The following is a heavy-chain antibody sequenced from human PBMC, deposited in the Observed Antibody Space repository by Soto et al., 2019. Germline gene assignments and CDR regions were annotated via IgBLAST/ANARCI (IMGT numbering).Heavy chain of an antibody. J-gene: IGHJ4*02. CDR2: IWYDGSNK. CDR1: GFTFSSYG. D-gene: IGHD3-22*01. V-gene: IGHV3-33*01. CDR3: ERCHYYDSSGYPKAVDY. Sequence: QVQLVESGGGVVQPGRSLRLSCAASGFTFSSYGMHWVRQAPGKGLEWVAVIWYDGSNKYYADSVKGRLTISRDNSKNTLYLQMNSRSAEDTAVYYCERCHYYDSSGYPKAVDYWGQGTLVTVS.